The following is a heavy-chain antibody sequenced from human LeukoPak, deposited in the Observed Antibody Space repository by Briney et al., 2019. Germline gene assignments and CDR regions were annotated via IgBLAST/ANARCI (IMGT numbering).Heavy chain of an antibody. V-gene: IGHV3-21*01. CDR1: GFTFSSYS. CDR3: ARDKAVAGTDPFDY. J-gene: IGHJ4*02. CDR2: ISSSSSYI. D-gene: IGHD6-19*01. Sequence: GGSLRLSCAASGFTFSSYSMSWVRQAPGKGLEWVSSISSSSSYIYYADSVKGRFTISRDNAKNSLYLQMNSLRAEDTAVYYCARDKAVAGTDPFDYWGQGTLVTVSS.